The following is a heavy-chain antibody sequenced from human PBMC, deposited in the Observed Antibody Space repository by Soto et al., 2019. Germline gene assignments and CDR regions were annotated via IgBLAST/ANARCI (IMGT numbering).Heavy chain of an antibody. V-gene: IGHV4-39*01. Sequence: SETLSLTCTVSGGSISSSSYYWGWIRQPPGKGLEWIGSIYYSGSTYYNPSLKSRVTISVDTSKNQFSLKLSSVTAADTAVYYCARRPSPPITIFGVVTHTGDYYGMDVWGQGTTVTVSS. CDR3: ARRPSPPITIFGVVTHTGDYYGMDV. CDR2: IYYSGST. CDR1: GGSISSSSYY. D-gene: IGHD3-3*01. J-gene: IGHJ6*02.